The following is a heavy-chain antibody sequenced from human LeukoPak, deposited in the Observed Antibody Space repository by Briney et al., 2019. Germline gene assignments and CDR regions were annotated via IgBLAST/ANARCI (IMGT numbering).Heavy chain of an antibody. Sequence: PGGSLRLSCAASGFTFSSSAMTWVRLAPGKGLEWIGEINHSGSTNYNPSLKSRVTISVDTSKNQFSLKLSSETAADTAVYYCARARPVYAIVNWFDPWGQGTLVTVSS. CDR3: ARARPVYAIVNWFDP. CDR1: GFTFSSSA. V-gene: IGHV4-34*01. J-gene: IGHJ5*02. D-gene: IGHD2-8*01. CDR2: INHSGST.